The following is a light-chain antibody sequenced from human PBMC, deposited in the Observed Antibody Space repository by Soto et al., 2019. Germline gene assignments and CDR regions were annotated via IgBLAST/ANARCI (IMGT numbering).Light chain of an antibody. J-gene: IGKJ1*01. CDR2: GAS. V-gene: IGKV3-20*01. Sequence: EIVLTQAPGTLSLSPGEKATPSCKASQSVSSSYLAWYQQKPGQAPRLLIYGASSRATGIPDRFSGSGSGTDFTLTISRLEPEDFAVYYCHQYGGSPRTLGQGTKVDIK. CDR1: QSVSSSY. CDR3: HQYGGSPRT.